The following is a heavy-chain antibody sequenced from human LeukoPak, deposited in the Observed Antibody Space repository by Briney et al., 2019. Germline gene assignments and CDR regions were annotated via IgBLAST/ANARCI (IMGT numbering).Heavy chain of an antibody. CDR2: IYYSGST. CDR1: GGSFSGYY. J-gene: IGHJ4*02. D-gene: IGHD3-22*01. Sequence: SETLSLTCAVYGGSFSGYYWSWIRQHPGKGLEWIGYIYYSGSTYYNPSLKSRVTISVDTSKNQFSPKLSSVTAADTAVYYCARDYYDSSGTARSLDYWGQGTLVTVSS. CDR3: ARDYYDSSGTARSLDY. V-gene: IGHV4-31*11.